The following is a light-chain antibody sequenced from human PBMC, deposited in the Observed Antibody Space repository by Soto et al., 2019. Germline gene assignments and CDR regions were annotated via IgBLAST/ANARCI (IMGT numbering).Light chain of an antibody. Sequence: EIVLTQSPGTLSLSPGERATLSCRASQSVSSSYLAWYQQKPGQAPRLLIYGASSRATGIPDRFGGSGSGTDFTLTISRLEPEDFAVYYCQQYGSSPRTFGGGTKVEIK. CDR3: QQYGSSPRT. V-gene: IGKV3-20*01. CDR1: QSVSSSY. J-gene: IGKJ4*01. CDR2: GAS.